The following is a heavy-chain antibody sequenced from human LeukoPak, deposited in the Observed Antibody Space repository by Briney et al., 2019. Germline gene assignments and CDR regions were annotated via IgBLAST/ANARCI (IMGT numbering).Heavy chain of an antibody. CDR2: IKQDGSEK. V-gene: IGHV3-7*01. CDR1: GFTFSSYW. CDR3: ARDRDIVVVPAAIPWFDP. D-gene: IGHD2-2*01. J-gene: IGHJ5*02. Sequence: QTGGSLRLSCAASGFTFSSYWMSWVRQAPGKGLEWVANIKQDGSEKYYVDSVKGRFTISRDNAKNSLHLQMNSLRAEDTAVYYCARDRDIVVVPAAIPWFDPWGQGTLVTVSS.